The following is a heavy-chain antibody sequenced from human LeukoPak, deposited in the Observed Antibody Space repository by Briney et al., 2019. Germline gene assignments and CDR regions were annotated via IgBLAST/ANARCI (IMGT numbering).Heavy chain of an antibody. CDR1: GFTFSSYA. D-gene: IGHD5-18*01. CDR3: AKLPVDTDMVTTYYFDY. Sequence: PGGSLRLSCAASGFTFSSYAMGWVRQAPGKGLEWVSAISGSGGTTYYADFEEGRFTISRDNSKNTLFLQMNSLRAEDTAVYYCAKLPVDTDMVTTYYFDYWDQGTLVTVSS. J-gene: IGHJ4*02. V-gene: IGHV3-23*01. CDR2: ISGSGGTT.